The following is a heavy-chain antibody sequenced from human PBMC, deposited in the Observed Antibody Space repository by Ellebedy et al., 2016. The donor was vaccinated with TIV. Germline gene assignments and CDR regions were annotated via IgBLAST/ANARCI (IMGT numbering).Heavy chain of an antibody. CDR1: GFTFSSYW. V-gene: IGHV3-7*03. CDR3: APRAIRAPN. J-gene: IGHJ4*02. Sequence: GGSLRLXXAASGFTFSSYWMSWVRQAPGKGLEWVANINQDGSEKDYVDSVKGRFTISRDSARNSLYLQMSSLRAEDTAVYYCAPRAIRAPNWGQGTLVTVSS. CDR2: INQDGSEK. D-gene: IGHD1-26*01.